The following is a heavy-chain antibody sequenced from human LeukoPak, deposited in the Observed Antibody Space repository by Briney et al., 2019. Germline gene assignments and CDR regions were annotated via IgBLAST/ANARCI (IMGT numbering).Heavy chain of an antibody. CDR1: GFTFSSYA. CDR2: ISGSGGST. D-gene: IGHD2-8*02. CDR3: AKARTSTGGYHFDY. Sequence: GGSLRLSCAASGFTFSSYAMSWVRQAPGKGLEWVSAISGSGGSTYYVDSVKGRFTISRDNSKNTLYLQMNSLGAEDTAVYYCAKARTSTGGYHFDYWGQRTSVTVSS. V-gene: IGHV3-23*01. J-gene: IGHJ4*02.